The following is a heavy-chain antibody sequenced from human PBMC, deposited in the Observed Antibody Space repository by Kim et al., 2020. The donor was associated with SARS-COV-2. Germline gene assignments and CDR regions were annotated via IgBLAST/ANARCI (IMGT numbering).Heavy chain of an antibody. CDR2: ISAYNGNT. D-gene: IGHD4-4*01. CDR1: GYTFTSYG. J-gene: IGHJ6*03. V-gene: IGHV1-18*01. Sequence: ASVKVSCKASGYTFTSYGISWVRQAPGQGLEWMGWISAYNGNTNYAQKLQGRVTMTTDTSTSTAYMELRSLRSDDTAVYYCARVLNSNYYYYYMDVWGKGTTVTVSS. CDR3: ARVLNSNYYYYYMDV.